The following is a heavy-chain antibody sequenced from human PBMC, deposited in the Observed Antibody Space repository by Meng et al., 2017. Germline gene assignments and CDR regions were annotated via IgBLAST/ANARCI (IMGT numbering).Heavy chain of an antibody. CDR2: IKQDGSEK. J-gene: IGHJ4*02. D-gene: IGHD6-19*01. V-gene: IGHV3-7*01. CDR3: ARDLQGPMNIAVAARGYFDY. Sequence: GGSLRLSCAASGFTFSSYWMSWVRQAPGKGLEWVANIKQDGSEKYYVDSVEGRFTISRDNAKNSLYLQMNSLRAEDTAVYYCARDLQGPMNIAVAARGYFDYWGQGTLVTVSS. CDR1: GFTFSSYW.